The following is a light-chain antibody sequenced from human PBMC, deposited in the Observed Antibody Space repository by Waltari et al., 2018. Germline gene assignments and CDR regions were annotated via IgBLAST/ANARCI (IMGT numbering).Light chain of an antibody. CDR3: CSYIGTHTNWV. CDR1: SSEVGDFNF. CDR2: DVT. J-gene: IGLJ3*02. Sequence: QSALTQPRSVSGSPGQSVTISCTGISSEVGDFNFVSWYQQHPGEAPKLMIYDVTKRPPAVPDRLSGSKSGNTASLTISGLQAEDEANYDGCSYIGTHTNWVFGGGTKLTVL. V-gene: IGLV2-11*01.